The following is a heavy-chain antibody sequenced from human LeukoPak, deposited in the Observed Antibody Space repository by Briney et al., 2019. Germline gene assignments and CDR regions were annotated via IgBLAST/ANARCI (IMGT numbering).Heavy chain of an antibody. CDR2: ISAYNGNT. CDR1: GYTFTSYG. V-gene: IGHV1-18*01. D-gene: IGHD6-19*01. CDR3: ARDLAIAVAGKVYYYGMDV. J-gene: IGHJ6*02. Sequence: ASVKVSCKASGYTFTSYGISWVRQAPGQGLEWMGWISAYNGNTNYAQKLQGRVTMTTDTSTSTAYMELRSLRSDDTAVYYCARDLAIAVAGKVYYYGMDVWGQGTTVTVSS.